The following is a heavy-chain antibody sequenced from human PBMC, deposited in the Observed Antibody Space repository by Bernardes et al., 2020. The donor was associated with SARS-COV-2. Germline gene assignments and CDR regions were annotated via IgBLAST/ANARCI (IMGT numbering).Heavy chain of an antibody. Sequence: LSLTCAVYGGSFSGYYWSWIRQPPGKGLEWIGEINHSGSTNYNPSLKSRVTISVDTSKNQFSLKLSSVTAADTAVYYCARGLGYSSGWYGYWFDPWGQGTLVTVSS. V-gene: IGHV4-34*01. CDR1: GGSFSGYY. CDR3: ARGLGYSSGWYGYWFDP. D-gene: IGHD6-19*01. CDR2: INHSGST. J-gene: IGHJ5*02.